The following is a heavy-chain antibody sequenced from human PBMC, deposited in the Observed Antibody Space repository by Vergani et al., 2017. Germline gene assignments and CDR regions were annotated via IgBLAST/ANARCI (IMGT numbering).Heavy chain of an antibody. CDR2: ISGNNDDV. J-gene: IGHJ4*02. Sequence: EVQMVESGGGLVKPGGSLRLSCVASGFTFSHYSMNWVRQAPGKGLEWVSSISGNNDDVYYADSVKGRFTISRDNAKNSLYLDMSSLRAEDTATYYCTTEVAAESTTFAVVVRWGQGTLVAVSS. CDR3: TTEVAAESTTFAVVVR. V-gene: IGHV3-21*04. D-gene: IGHD3-3*01. CDR1: GFTFSHYS.